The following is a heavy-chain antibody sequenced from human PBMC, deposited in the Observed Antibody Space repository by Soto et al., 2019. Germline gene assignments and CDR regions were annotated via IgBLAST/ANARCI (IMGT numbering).Heavy chain of an antibody. CDR2: MSYDGGNK. D-gene: IGHD1-26*01. Sequence: QMQLVESGGGVVQPGRSLRLSCAASGFTFSSFVMHWVRQAPGKGLEWVAVMSYDGGNKFYADSVKGRFTISRDNSENTLYLQMSTLRPADAAVYYFAKDRGCRSGGELHYFYYCGMDVWGQGTTVTVSS. V-gene: IGHV3-30*18. CDR3: AKDRGCRSGGELHYFYYCGMDV. CDR1: GFTFSSFV. J-gene: IGHJ6*02.